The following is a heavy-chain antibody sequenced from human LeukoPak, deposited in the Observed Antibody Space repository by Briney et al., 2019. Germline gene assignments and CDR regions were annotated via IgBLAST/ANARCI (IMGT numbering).Heavy chain of an antibody. J-gene: IGHJ4*02. CDR3: ARLRFGESSEVDY. CDR2: IYYSGST. V-gene: IGHV4-59*08. D-gene: IGHD3-10*01. CDR1: GGSISSYY. Sequence: PSETLSLTCTVSGGSISSYYWSWIRQPPGKGLEWIGYIYYSGSTNYNPSLKSRVTISVDTSKNQFSLKLSSVTAADTAVYYCARLRFGESSEVDYWGQGTLVTVSS.